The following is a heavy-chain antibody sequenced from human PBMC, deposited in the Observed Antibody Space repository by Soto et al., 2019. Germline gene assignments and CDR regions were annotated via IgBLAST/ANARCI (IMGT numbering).Heavy chain of an antibody. CDR2: ISAYNGNT. J-gene: IGHJ3*02. D-gene: IGHD3-3*01. V-gene: IGHV1-18*01. Sequence: ASVKVSCKASGYTFTSYGISWVRQAPGQGLEWMGWISAYNGNTNYAQKLQGRVTMTTDTSTSTAYIELRSLRSDDTAVYYCARDYYDFWSGPDAFDIWGQGTMVTVS. CDR3: ARDYYDFWSGPDAFDI. CDR1: GYTFTSYG.